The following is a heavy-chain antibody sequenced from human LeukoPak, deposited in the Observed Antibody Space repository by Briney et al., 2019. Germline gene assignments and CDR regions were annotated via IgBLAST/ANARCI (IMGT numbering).Heavy chain of an antibody. D-gene: IGHD2-2*01. Sequence: PSETLSLTCTVSGGSISSYYWSWIRQPPGKGLEWIGNVYYSGSTYYNPSLKSRVTISVDTSKNQFSLNLSSVTAADTAVYFCARDEGSSYPFDYWGQGTLVTVSS. J-gene: IGHJ4*02. V-gene: IGHV4-59*12. CDR3: ARDEGSSYPFDY. CDR2: VYYSGST. CDR1: GGSISSYY.